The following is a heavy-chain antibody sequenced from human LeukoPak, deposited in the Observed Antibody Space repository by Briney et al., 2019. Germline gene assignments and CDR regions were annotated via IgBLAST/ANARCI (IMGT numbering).Heavy chain of an antibody. CDR3: ARDHRSIVGATLLLDY. D-gene: IGHD1-26*01. CDR1: GLTFSKYE. J-gene: IGHJ4*02. Sequence: GGSLRLSCVVSGLTFSKYEMNWVRQAPGKGLEWVSYIHRGGTYIFYADSVKGRFTISRDDAKNSLYLQMNSLRAEDTAVYYCARDHRSIVGATLLLDYWGQGTLVTVSS. CDR2: IHRGGTYI. V-gene: IGHV3-48*03.